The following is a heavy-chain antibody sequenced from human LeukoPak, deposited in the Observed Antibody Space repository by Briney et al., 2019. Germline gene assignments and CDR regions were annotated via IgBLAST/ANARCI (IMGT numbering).Heavy chain of an antibody. CDR2: INQDGTEK. V-gene: IGHV3-7*01. CDR3: ARGANSDLDV. D-gene: IGHD4-23*01. Sequence: GGSLKLSCAASGFTFTTYWMSWVRQAPGKGLEWVANINQDGTEKHYVDTVKGRFTISRDNAKNSLYLQMNSLRAEDTAVYYCARGANSDLDVWDKGTTVTVSS. J-gene: IGHJ6*04. CDR1: GFTFTTYW.